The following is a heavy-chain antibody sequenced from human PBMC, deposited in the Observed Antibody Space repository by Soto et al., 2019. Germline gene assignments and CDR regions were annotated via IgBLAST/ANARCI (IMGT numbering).Heavy chain of an antibody. J-gene: IGHJ4*02. D-gene: IGHD2-21*02. Sequence: QITLEESGPTLVKPTQTLPLTCAFSGFSLTTRDVGVGWIRQPPGKALEWLALIYWDDDERYSPSLKSRLTITKDTPKNQVVLTRTNMDPVDAATYYCVRASGGGNSAYFDYWGQGTLVTVSS. CDR2: IYWDDDE. CDR3: VRASGGGNSAYFDY. V-gene: IGHV2-5*02. CDR1: GFSLTTRDVG.